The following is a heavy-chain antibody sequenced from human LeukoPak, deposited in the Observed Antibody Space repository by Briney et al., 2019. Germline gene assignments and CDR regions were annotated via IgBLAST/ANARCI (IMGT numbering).Heavy chain of an antibody. V-gene: IGHV4-59*08. J-gene: IGHJ4*02. CDR1: GGSVSSYY. CDR3: ARHFAYSSSSYFDY. Sequence: PWETLSLTCSVSGGSVSSYYWSWIRQPPGKGLEWMGYVYYTGSTNYNPSLKSRVTMFEDKSKNQFSLRLSSVTVADTAVYYCARHFAYSSSSYFDYWGQGSLVTVSS. CDR2: VYYTGST. D-gene: IGHD6-6*01.